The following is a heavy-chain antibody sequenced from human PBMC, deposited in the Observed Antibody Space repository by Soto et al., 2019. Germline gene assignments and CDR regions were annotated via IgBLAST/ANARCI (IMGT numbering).Heavy chain of an antibody. D-gene: IGHD1-26*01. V-gene: IGHV4-4*07. CDR2: IYTSAST. J-gene: IGHJ4*02. Sequence: PSETLSLTCTVSGGSISSYYWSWIRQPAGKRLEWIGRIYTSASTNYNPSLKSRVTMSVDTSKNQFSLKLSSATAADTAVYYCARDREDGSYYWFDYWGQGTLVTVS. CDR1: GGSISSYY. CDR3: ARDREDGSYYWFDY.